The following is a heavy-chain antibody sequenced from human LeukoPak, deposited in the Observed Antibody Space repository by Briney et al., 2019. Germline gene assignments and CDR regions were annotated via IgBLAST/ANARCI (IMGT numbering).Heavy chain of an antibody. CDR3: LRGYRRHY. CDR2: IHSNSGHK. D-gene: IGHD1-1*01. Sequence: PGGSLRLSCAASGFPFNTYSMNWARQAPGKGLGWVSSIHSNSGHKFYADPLKGRFIISRDNAKNSLYLQLNSMGAEHTAVLYCLRGYRRHYWGRGALVVVAS. V-gene: IGHV3-21*06. CDR1: GFPFNTYS. J-gene: IGHJ4*02.